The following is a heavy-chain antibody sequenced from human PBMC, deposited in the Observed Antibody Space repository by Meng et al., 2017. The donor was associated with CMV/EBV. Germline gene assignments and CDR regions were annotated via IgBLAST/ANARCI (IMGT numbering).Heavy chain of an antibody. CDR3: ARGGIAAAGPFVY. CDR1: GRSFIGYD. D-gene: IGHD6-13*01. V-gene: IGHV4-34*01. CDR2: INHSGST. J-gene: IGHJ4*02. Sequence: EPLTNWGAGILKPSVTVSLSCVVYGRSFIGYDWSWIRQPPGKGLEWIGEINHSGSTNYNPYLKSRVPISVDTSKNQFSLKLSSVTAADTAVYYCARGGIAAAGPFVYSGQRTLVTVSS.